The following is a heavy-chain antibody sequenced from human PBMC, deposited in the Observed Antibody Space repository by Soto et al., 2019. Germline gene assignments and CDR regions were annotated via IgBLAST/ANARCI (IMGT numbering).Heavy chain of an antibody. D-gene: IGHD4-17*01. J-gene: IGHJ4*02. V-gene: IGHV3-7*03. CDR1: GLTFRNDW. Sequence: EVQLLESGGALVQPGGSLRLSCAGSGLTFRNDWLSWVRQAPGKGLEWVANINQDGSERYYVDSVRGRFTISRDNVENSLYLQLNSLRPEDTAVYYCAVYGYGVSAAAYWGQGTLVTVSS. CDR2: INQDGSER. CDR3: AVYGYGVSAAAY.